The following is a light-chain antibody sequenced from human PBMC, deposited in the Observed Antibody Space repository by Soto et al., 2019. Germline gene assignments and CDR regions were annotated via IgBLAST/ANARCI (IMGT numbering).Light chain of an antibody. Sequence: QSALTQPRSVSGSPGQSVSISCTGTISAVAGYNYVSWYQHHPGKAPKLLISDVTKRPSWVTDRFSGSKSGNTASLTISGLKAEDEADYYCSSYAGNNNLVFGGGTQLTVL. V-gene: IGLV2-11*01. CDR1: ISAVAGYNY. CDR3: SSYAGNNNLV. J-gene: IGLJ2*01. CDR2: DVT.